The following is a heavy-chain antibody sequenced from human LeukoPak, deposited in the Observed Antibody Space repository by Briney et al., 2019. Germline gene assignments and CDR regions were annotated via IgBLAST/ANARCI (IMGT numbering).Heavy chain of an antibody. CDR3: ARDGNILTGHSYYYYMDV. CDR2: IYYSGST. V-gene: IGHV4-59*11. Sequence: SETLSLTCTVSGGSIRSHYWSWIRQPPGKGLEWIGYIYYSGSTNYNPSLKSRVTISVDTSKNQFSLKLSSVTAADTAVYYCARDGNILTGHSYYYYMDVWGKGTTVTVSS. J-gene: IGHJ6*03. D-gene: IGHD3-9*01. CDR1: GGSIRSHY.